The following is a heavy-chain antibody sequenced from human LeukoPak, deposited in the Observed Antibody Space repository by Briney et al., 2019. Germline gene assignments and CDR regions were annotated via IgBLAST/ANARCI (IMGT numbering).Heavy chain of an antibody. Sequence: GGSLRLSCAASGFTFSSNAMSWVRQAPGKGLEWVSAISGSGGSTYYADSVKSRFTISRDNSKNTLYLQMNSLRAEDTAVYYCATVFSSGYEFFDYWGQGTLVTISS. CDR1: GFTFSSNA. V-gene: IGHV3-23*01. D-gene: IGHD3-22*01. J-gene: IGHJ4*02. CDR2: ISGSGGST. CDR3: ATVFSSGYEFFDY.